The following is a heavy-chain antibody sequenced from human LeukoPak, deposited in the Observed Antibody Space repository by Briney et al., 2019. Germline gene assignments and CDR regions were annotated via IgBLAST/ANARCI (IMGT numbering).Heavy chain of an antibody. J-gene: IGHJ4*02. CDR3: ARGDYYGSGSYYPTPDY. CDR1: GFTFSDYY. Sequence: GGSLRLSRAASGFTFSDYYMSWIRQAPGKGLEWVSYISSSGSTIYYADSVKGRFTISRDNAKNSLYLQMNSLRAEDTAVYYCARGDYYGSGSYYPTPDYWGQGTLVTVSS. D-gene: IGHD3-10*01. V-gene: IGHV3-11*01. CDR2: ISSSGSTI.